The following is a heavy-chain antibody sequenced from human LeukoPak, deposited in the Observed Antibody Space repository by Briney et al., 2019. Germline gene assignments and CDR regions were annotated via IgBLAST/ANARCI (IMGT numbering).Heavy chain of an antibody. J-gene: IGHJ4*02. D-gene: IGHD6-6*01. CDR1: GFSVSSNY. CDR3: ASNRLAARLVDY. CDR2: LYGGGSA. V-gene: IGHV3-53*01. Sequence: GGSLRLSCAASGFSVSSNYMNWVRQAPGKGLEWVSVLYGGGSAYYADSVKGRFTISRDNSKNTLYLQMNSLRAEDTAVYYCASNRLAARLVDYWGQGTLVTVSS.